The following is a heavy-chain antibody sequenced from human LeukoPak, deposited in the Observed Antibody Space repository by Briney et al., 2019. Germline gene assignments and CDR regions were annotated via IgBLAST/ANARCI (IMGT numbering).Heavy chain of an antibody. D-gene: IGHD3-3*01. Sequence: SETLSLTCTVSGGSISSSSYCWGWIRQPPGKGLEWIGSIYYSGSTYYNPSLKSRVTISVDTSKNQFSLKLSSVTAADTAVYYCARESRPDYDLWSGYPVWFDPWGQGTLVTVSS. CDR2: IYYSGST. V-gene: IGHV4-39*07. CDR3: ARESRPDYDLWSGYPVWFDP. J-gene: IGHJ5*02. CDR1: GGSISSSSYC.